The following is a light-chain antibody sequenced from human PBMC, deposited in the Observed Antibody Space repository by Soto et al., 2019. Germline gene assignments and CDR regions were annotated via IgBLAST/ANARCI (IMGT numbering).Light chain of an antibody. CDR2: SNN. CDR3: AAWDDSLNGWV. Sequence: QSVLTQPPSASGTPGQRVTISCSGSSSNIESNTVNWYQQLPITAPQLLIYSNNQRPSGVPDRFSGSKSGTSASLAISGLQSEDEADYYGAAWDDSLNGWVFGGGTKVTVL. V-gene: IGLV1-44*01. CDR1: SSNIESNT. J-gene: IGLJ3*02.